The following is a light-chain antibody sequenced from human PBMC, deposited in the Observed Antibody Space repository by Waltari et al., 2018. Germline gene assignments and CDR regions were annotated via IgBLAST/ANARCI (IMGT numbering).Light chain of an antibody. V-gene: IGKV3-20*01. CDR1: QTVSTIA. J-gene: IGKJ4*01. Sequence: IVLTQSPGTLSLSPGDRATLSCRASQTVSTIALSWYQKKPGQTPRVLIYSTYNRATGIPDRFSGSGSVTDFTLTINRLAPEDFAMYYCQQYDGIVVTFGGGTKVEI. CDR3: QQYDGIVVT. CDR2: STY.